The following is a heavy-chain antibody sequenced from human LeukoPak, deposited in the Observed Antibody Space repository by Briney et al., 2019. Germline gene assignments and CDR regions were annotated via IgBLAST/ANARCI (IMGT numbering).Heavy chain of an antibody. CDR2: IEASGGAT. V-gene: IGHV3-23*01. CDR1: GFTFSGYA. Sequence: PGGCLRLSCAASGFTFSGYAMYWVRQAPGKGLEWVSSIEASGGATYYADAVKGRFTISRDNSKNTFYLQMNSLRAEDTALYYCAKGSGSGWYGWFAPWGQGTLVTVSS. CDR3: AKGSGSGWYGWFAP. J-gene: IGHJ5*02. D-gene: IGHD6-19*01.